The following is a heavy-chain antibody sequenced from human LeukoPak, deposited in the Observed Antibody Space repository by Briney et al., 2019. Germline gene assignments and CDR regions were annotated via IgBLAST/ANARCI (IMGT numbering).Heavy chain of an antibody. J-gene: IGHJ3*02. CDR3: ARVRPDFGVVRCAFDI. V-gene: IGHV4-39*07. D-gene: IGHD3-3*01. CDR1: GGSISSSSYY. Sequence: SETLSLTCTVSGGSISSSSYYWGWIRQPPGKGLEWIGSIYYSGSTYYNPSLKSRVTISVDTSKNQFSLKLSSVTAADTAVYYCARVRPDFGVVRCAFDIWGQGTMVTVSS. CDR2: IYYSGST.